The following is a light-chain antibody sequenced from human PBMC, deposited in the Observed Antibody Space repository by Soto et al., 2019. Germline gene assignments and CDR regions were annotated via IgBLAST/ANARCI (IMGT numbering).Light chain of an antibody. CDR1: QSVSSN. Sequence: EIVMTQSPATLSVSPGERATLSCRASQSVSSNLAWYQQKPGQAPRLLIYGASTRATGIPARFSGSGSGTEFTLTISSLQSEDFAVYYCQQYNNGLPITFGQGTRLEIK. CDR2: GAS. V-gene: IGKV3-15*01. J-gene: IGKJ5*01. CDR3: QQYNNGLPIT.